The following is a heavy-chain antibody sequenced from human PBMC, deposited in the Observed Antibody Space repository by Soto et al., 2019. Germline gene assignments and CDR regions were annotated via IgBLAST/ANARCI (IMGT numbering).Heavy chain of an antibody. CDR1: GGSISDDSY. J-gene: IGHJ5*01. D-gene: IGHD2-2*01. Sequence: SETLSLTCTVSGGSISDDSYWSWIRQTPGKGLEWIGYIYHTGNTYYNPSLRSRVSISVDKSKGQFSLKLISVTAADTAVYFCARDEYQLLSSVSWFDSWGQGTLVTVSS. CDR3: ARDEYQLLSSVSWFDS. V-gene: IGHV4-30-4*01. CDR2: IYHTGNT.